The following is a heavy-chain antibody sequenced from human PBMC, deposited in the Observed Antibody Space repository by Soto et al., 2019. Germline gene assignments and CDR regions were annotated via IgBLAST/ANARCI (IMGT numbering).Heavy chain of an antibody. J-gene: IGHJ4*02. CDR3: ARGVRFYDSSGYSDD. Sequence: GASVKVSCKASGYTFTSYYMHSVRQAPGQGLEWMGIINPSGGSTTYAQNFQGRVTMTGDTSTSTVYMELSSLRSEDTAVYYCARGVRFYDSSGYSDDWGLGTLVTVSS. CDR1: GYTFTSYY. D-gene: IGHD3-22*01. V-gene: IGHV1-46*01. CDR2: INPSGGST.